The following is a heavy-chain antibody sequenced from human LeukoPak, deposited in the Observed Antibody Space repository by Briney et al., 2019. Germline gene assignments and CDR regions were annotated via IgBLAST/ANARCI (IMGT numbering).Heavy chain of an antibody. CDR1: GSTFTGYY. J-gene: IGHJ5*02. CDR2: IIRIFGTA. CDR3: ASQGYYDSSGYWYWFDP. V-gene: IGHV1-69*13. Sequence: SVKVSCKASGSTFTGYYMHWVRQAPGQGLEWMGGIIRIFGTANYAQKFQGRVTITADESTSTAYMELSSLRSEDTAVYYCASQGYYDSSGYWYWFDPWGQGTLVTVSS. D-gene: IGHD3-22*01.